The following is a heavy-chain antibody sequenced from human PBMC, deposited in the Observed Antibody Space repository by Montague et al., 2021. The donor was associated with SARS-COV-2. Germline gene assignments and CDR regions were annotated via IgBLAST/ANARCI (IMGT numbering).Heavy chain of an antibody. Sequence: SETLSLTCTVSGGPISSSSFYWGWIRQPPGKGLEWIGSIYYSGNTHYNPSLKSRVTMSVDTSKNQLSLQLSSVTAADTAVYYCARQGYSSGWHSIDYWGQGTLVTVSS. CDR3: ARQGYSSGWHSIDY. V-gene: IGHV4-39*01. CDR2: IYYSGNT. D-gene: IGHD6-19*01. J-gene: IGHJ4*02. CDR1: GGPISSSSFY.